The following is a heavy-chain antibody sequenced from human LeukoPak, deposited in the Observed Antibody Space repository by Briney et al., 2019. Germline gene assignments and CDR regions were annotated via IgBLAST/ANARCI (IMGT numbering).Heavy chain of an antibody. Sequence: SETLSLTCTVSGGSISSYYWSWIRQPPGKGLEWIGYIYYSGSTNYNPSLKSRVTISVDTSKNQFSLKLSSVTAADTAVYYCARDPGDYDYYGMDVWGQGTTVTVS. CDR2: IYYSGST. CDR3: ARDPGDYDYYGMDV. CDR1: GGSISSYY. D-gene: IGHD4-17*01. V-gene: IGHV4-59*01. J-gene: IGHJ6*02.